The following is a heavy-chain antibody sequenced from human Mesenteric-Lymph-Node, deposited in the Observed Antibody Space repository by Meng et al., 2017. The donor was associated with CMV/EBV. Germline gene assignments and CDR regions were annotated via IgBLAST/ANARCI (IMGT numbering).Heavy chain of an antibody. D-gene: IGHD2-2*02. Sequence: GGPLRLSCAASGFTFSRYWMTWVRQAPGKGLEWVANIKQDGSDKYYVDSVKGRFTISRDSAKNSLYLLMNSLRAEDTAVYYCARGFWDIVIIPASISIWDYWGQGTLVTVSS. CDR2: IKQDGSDK. CDR1: GFTFSRYW. V-gene: IGHV3-7*01. CDR3: ARGFWDIVIIPASISIWDY. J-gene: IGHJ4*02.